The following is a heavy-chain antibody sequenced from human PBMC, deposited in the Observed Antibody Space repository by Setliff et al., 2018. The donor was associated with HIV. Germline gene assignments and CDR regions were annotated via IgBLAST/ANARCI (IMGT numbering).Heavy chain of an antibody. CDR3: ARQMTIPGVAVTPVDY. D-gene: IGHD3-3*01. V-gene: IGHV4-59*08. CDR2: IYYSGST. CDR1: GGSFSGYY. J-gene: IGHJ4*02. Sequence: SETLSLTCSVSGGSFSGYYWSWIRQPPGKGLEWIGYIYYSGSTNYNPSLKSRVTISVDTSKNQFSLKLSSVTAADTAVYYCARQMTIPGVAVTPVDYWGQGAPVTVS.